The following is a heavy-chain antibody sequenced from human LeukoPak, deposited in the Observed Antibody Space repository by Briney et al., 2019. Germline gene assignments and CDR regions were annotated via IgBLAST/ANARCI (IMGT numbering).Heavy chain of an antibody. V-gene: IGHV4-59*01. Sequence: SETLSLTCTVSGGSISSYYWSWIRQPPGKGLEWIGYIYYSGSTNYNPSLKSQVTISVDTSKNQFSLKLSSVTAADTAVYYCARAYCSSTSCPFDYWGQGTLVTVSS. J-gene: IGHJ4*02. D-gene: IGHD2-2*01. CDR3: ARAYCSSTSCPFDY. CDR1: GGSISSYY. CDR2: IYYSGST.